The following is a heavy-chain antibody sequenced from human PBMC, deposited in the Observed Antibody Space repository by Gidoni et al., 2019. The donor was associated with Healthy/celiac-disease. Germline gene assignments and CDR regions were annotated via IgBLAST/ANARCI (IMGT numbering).Heavy chain of an antibody. CDR1: GFTFSRYS. D-gene: IGHD3-3*01. CDR3: ARDRKYYDFWSGYLGY. Sequence: EVQLVESGGGLVQPGGSLRLSCAASGFTFSRYSMNWVRQAPGKGLEWVSYISSSSSTIYYADSVKGRFTISRDNAKNSLYLQMNSLRDEDTAVYYCARDRKYYDFWSGYLGYWGQGTLVTVSS. V-gene: IGHV3-48*02. CDR2: ISSSSSTI. J-gene: IGHJ4*02.